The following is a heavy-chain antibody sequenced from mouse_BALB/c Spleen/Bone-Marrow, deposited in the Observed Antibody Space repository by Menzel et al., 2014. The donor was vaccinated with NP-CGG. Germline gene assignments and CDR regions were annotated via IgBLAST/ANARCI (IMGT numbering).Heavy chain of an antibody. J-gene: IGHJ3*01. D-gene: IGHD2-13*01. CDR2: IDTSYTYT. CDR3: ADIYYLDYDYFSY. Sequence: VQLQQSGAELVMPGASVKMSCKASGYTFTDYWIHWVKQRPGQGLEWIGAIDTSYTYTTYNQKFKGKATLTVDSSSSTPYIQLTTLTSDHSAFYYCADIYYLDYDYFSYLLQRTLLTVSA. V-gene: IGHV1-69*01. CDR1: GYTFTDYW.